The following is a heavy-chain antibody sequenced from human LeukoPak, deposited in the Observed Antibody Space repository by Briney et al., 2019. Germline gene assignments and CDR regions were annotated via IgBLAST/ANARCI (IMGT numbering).Heavy chain of an antibody. D-gene: IGHD1-26*01. J-gene: IGHJ4*02. V-gene: IGHV1-2*06. Sequence: ASVKLSCKASGYSFIDYYIHWVRQAPGQGLEGMGRINPKSSDTNYAQNFQGRVTMTSDTSINTAYMELSRLTSDDTAVYYCAGDLPSTSYWELDYWGQGTLVTVSS. CDR1: GYSFIDYY. CDR3: AGDLPSTSYWELDY. CDR2: INPKSSDT.